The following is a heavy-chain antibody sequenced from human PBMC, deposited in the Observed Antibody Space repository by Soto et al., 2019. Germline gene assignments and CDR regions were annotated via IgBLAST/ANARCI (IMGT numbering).Heavy chain of an antibody. J-gene: IGHJ4*02. CDR1: GGTFSNYP. D-gene: IGHD2-21*02. CDR2: IITIFGTT. Sequence: VQLVQSGAEVKKPGSSVKVSCKASGGTFSNYPFIWVRQAPGQGLDWMGGIITIFGTTDYGERFQGRVTITADESTNTAYLELSILRSDDTAVYYCARGLYCGGGCYSHFDYWGQGTLVTVSS. V-gene: IGHV1-69*01. CDR3: ARGLYCGGGCYSHFDY.